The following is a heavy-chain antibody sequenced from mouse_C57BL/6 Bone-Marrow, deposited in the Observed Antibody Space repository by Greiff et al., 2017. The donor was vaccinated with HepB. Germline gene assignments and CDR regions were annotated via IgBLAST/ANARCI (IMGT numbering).Heavy chain of an antibody. CDR2: FYPGSGSI. J-gene: IGHJ4*01. V-gene: IGHV1-62-2*01. CDR1: GYTFTEYT. D-gene: IGHD2-1*01. CDR3: GRHEEGMVTTRGPYAMDY. Sequence: QVQLQQSGAELVKPGASVKLSCKASGYTFTEYTIHWVKQRSGQGLEWIGWFYPGSGSIKYNEKFKDKATLTADKSSSTVYMELSRLTSEDSAVYFCGRHEEGMVTTRGPYAMDYWGQGTSVTVSS.